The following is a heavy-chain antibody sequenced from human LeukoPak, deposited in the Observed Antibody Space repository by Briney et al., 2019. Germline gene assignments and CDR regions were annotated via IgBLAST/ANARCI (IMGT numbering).Heavy chain of an antibody. CDR2: IYYSGST. V-gene: IGHV4-59*01. Sequence: PSETLSLTCTVSGGSISSYYWSWIRQPPGKGLEWIGYIYYSGSTNYNPSLKSRVTISVDTSKNQSSLKLSSVTAADTAVYYCARDREDYYDSSGGSLAFDIWGQGTMVTVSS. CDR3: ARDREDYYDSSGGSLAFDI. J-gene: IGHJ3*02. CDR1: GGSISSYY. D-gene: IGHD3-22*01.